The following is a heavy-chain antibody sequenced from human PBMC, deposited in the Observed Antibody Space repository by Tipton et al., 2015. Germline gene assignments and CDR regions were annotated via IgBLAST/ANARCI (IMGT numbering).Heavy chain of an antibody. Sequence: TLSLTCTVSGGSISSYYWSWIRQPPGKGLEWIGSIYYSGSTYYNPSLKSRVTISVDTSKNQFSLKLSSVTAADTAVYYCARLVGYYFDYWGQGTLVTVSS. CDR1: GGSISSYY. CDR3: ARLVGYYFDY. V-gene: IGHV4-59*05. J-gene: IGHJ4*02. CDR2: IYYSGST. D-gene: IGHD2-2*01.